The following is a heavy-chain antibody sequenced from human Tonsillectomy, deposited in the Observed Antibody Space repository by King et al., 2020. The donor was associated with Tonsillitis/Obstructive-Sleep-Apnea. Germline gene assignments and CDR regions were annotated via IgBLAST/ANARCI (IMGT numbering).Heavy chain of an antibody. CDR1: GFTFSSYW. V-gene: IGHV3-7*01. CDR3: ARYNPFLTIFGVVTRPLLDY. D-gene: IGHD3-3*01. Sequence: VQLVESGGGLVQPGGSLRLSCAASGFTFSSYWMSWVRQAPGKGLEWVANIKQDGSEKYYVDSVKGRFTISRDNAKNSLYLQMNSLRAEDTAVYYCARYNPFLTIFGVVTRPLLDYWGQGTLVTVSS. J-gene: IGHJ4*02. CDR2: IKQDGSEK.